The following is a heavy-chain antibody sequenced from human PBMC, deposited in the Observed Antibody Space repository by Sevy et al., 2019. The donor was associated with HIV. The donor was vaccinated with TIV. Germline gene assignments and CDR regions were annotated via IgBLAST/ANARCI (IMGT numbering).Heavy chain of an antibody. V-gene: IGHV4-39*01. Sequence: SETLSLTCTVSGGSISSSNYYWGWIRQPPGKGLEWIANIYYTGSTYYNPSLKSGVTIFADTSKNQFSLKLGSVTAADTAVYYCARQMHYYDSAGYYHWDYWGQGTLVTVSS. D-gene: IGHD3-22*01. CDR3: ARQMHYYDSAGYYHWDY. J-gene: IGHJ4*02. CDR1: GGSISSSNYY. CDR2: IYYTGST.